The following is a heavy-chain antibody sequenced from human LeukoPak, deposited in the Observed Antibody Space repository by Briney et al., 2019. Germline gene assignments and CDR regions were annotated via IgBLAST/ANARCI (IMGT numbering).Heavy chain of an antibody. Sequence: PSETLSLTCAVYGGSFSGYYWNWIRQPPGKGLEWIGEINHSGSINYNPSLKSRVTISVDTSKNQFSLKLSSVTAADTAVYYCAKRGPYYYGSGSYYKGAQYYFDSWGQGPLVTVSS. CDR2: INHSGSI. CDR3: AKRGPYYYGSGSYYKGAQYYFDS. CDR1: GGSFSGYY. D-gene: IGHD3-10*01. V-gene: IGHV4-34*01. J-gene: IGHJ4*02.